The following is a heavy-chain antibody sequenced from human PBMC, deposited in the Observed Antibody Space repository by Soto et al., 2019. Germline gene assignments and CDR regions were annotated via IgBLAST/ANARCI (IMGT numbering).Heavy chain of an antibody. CDR1: GNSISRYY. Sequence: ETLSLTCPLSGNSISRYYWSWVRQPPGKGREWIGHIYYSGSTNYNPSLKSRVTISVDTFKNQFSLKLSSVTAADTAVYYCASSVTTRVQRDYGMDVWGQGTTVTVS. D-gene: IGHD4-17*01. CDR2: IYYSGST. V-gene: IGHV4-59*08. J-gene: IGHJ6*02. CDR3: ASSVTTRVQRDYGMDV.